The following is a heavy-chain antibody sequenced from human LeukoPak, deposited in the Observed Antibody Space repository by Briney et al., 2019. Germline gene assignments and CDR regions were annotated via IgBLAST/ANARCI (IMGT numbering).Heavy chain of an antibody. V-gene: IGHV4-59*01. D-gene: IGHD3-16*01. CDR3: ARVFGGGRGGWFDP. J-gene: IGHJ5*02. Sequence: SETLSLTCTVSGGSITGYYWTWIRQPPGKGLEWIGYIYYSGSSNYNPSLKSRVTISIHTSKNQFSLNLSSVTAADTAVYYCARVFGGGRGGWFDPWGQGTLVAVSS. CDR2: IYYSGSS. CDR1: GGSITGYY.